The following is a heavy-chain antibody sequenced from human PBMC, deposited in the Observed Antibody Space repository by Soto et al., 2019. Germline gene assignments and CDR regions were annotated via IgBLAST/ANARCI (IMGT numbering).Heavy chain of an antibody. V-gene: IGHV3-23*01. D-gene: IGHD2-2*01. CDR2: IIGSVGST. Sequence: PGGSLRLSCAASGFTFSSYAMSWVRQAPGKGLEWVSVIIGSVGSTYYADSVKGRFTISRDNSKNTLYLQMNSLRAEDTAVYYCAKPQIVVVPAAMVSFDYWGQGTLVTVSS. J-gene: IGHJ4*02. CDR1: GFTFSSYA. CDR3: AKPQIVVVPAAMVSFDY.